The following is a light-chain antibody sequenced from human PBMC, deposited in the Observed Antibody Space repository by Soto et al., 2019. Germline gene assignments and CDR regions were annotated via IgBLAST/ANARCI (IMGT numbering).Light chain of an antibody. CDR1: QTIGNW. Sequence: DIQMTQSPSTLSASVGDRVTITCRASQTIGNWLAWYQQKAGKAPKLLIYKASSLEGGVPSRFGGSGAGTEFTLTISSLQPDDFATYYCQQYNGTFGQGTKVEIK. V-gene: IGKV1-5*03. CDR3: QQYNGT. CDR2: KAS. J-gene: IGKJ1*01.